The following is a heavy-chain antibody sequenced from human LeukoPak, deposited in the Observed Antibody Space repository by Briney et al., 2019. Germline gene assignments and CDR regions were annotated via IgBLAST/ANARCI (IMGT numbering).Heavy chain of an antibody. Sequence: PGGSLRLSCAASGFTFSSYGMHWVRQAPGKGLEWVAVISYDGSNKYYADSVKGRFAISRDNSKNTLYLQMNSLRAEDTAVYYCARHSSSWYGGYFDYWGQGTLVTVSS. J-gene: IGHJ4*02. CDR2: ISYDGSNK. CDR1: GFTFSSYG. CDR3: ARHSSSWYGGYFDY. D-gene: IGHD6-13*01. V-gene: IGHV3-30*03.